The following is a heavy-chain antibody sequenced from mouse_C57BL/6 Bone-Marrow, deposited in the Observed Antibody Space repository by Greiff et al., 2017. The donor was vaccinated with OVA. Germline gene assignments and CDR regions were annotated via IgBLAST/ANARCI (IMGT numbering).Heavy chain of an antibody. J-gene: IGHJ2*01. V-gene: IGHV1-54*01. Sequence: QVQLKQSGAELVRPGTSVKVSCKASGYAFTNYLIEWVKQRPGQGLEWIGVINPGSGGTNYNEKFKGKATLTADKSSSTAYMQLSSLTSEDSAVYFCARSNSGTYDYWGQGTTLTVSS. CDR2: INPGSGGT. CDR3: ARSNSGTYDY. CDR1: GYAFTNYL. D-gene: IGHD4-1*01.